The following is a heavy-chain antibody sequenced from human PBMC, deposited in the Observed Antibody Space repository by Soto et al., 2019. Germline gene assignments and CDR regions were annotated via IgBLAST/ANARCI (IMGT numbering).Heavy chain of an antibody. V-gene: IGHV3-23*01. CDR1: XFTFSSYA. Sequence: SLRLSCAASXFTFSSYAMSWVRQAPGKGLEWVSAISGSGGSTYYADSVKGRFTISRDNSKNTLYLQMNSLRAEDTAVYYCAKDPGAYYGSGSYSGYSDYWGQGTLVTVPS. J-gene: IGHJ4*02. CDR2: ISGSGGST. D-gene: IGHD3-10*01. CDR3: AKDPGAYYGSGSYSGYSDY.